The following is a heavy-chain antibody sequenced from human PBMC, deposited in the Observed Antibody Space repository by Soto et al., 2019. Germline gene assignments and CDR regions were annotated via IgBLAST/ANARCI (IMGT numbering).Heavy chain of an antibody. CDR1: GDSISTSGYY. V-gene: IGHV4-39*02. D-gene: IGHD1-26*01. CDR3: ASHPYSGTTPRSDY. Sequence: QLQLQESGPGLVKPSETLSLTCTVSGDSISTSGYYWAWIRQPPGTGLEWMGSISYSGSPSYNPSLASRLTISVDTSKNHLSLRLTSVTAADTAVYYCASHPYSGTTPRSDYWGQGTLVTVSS. CDR2: ISYSGSP. J-gene: IGHJ4*02.